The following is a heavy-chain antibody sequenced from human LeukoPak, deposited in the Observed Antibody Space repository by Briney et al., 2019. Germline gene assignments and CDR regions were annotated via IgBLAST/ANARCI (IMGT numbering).Heavy chain of an antibody. V-gene: IGHV1-18*01. CDR2: ISAYNGNT. D-gene: IGHD6-13*01. J-gene: IGHJ5*02. CDR1: GYTFTSYG. CDR3: ARDSSQQLVRRNWFDP. Sequence: ASVKVSCKASGYTFTSYGISWVRQAPGQGLEWMGWISAYNGNTNYAQKLQGRVTMTTDTSTSTANMELRSLRSDDTAVYYCARDSSQQLVRRNWFDPWGQGTLVTVSS.